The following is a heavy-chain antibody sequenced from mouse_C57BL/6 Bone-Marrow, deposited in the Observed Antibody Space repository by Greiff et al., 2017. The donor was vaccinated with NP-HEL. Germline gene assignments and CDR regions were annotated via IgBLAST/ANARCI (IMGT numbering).Heavy chain of an antibody. CDR3: ARQGYYGREVYWYFDV. J-gene: IGHJ1*03. D-gene: IGHD1-1*01. V-gene: IGHV1-64*01. CDR1: GYTFTSYW. CDR2: IHPNSGST. Sequence: QVQLQQPGAELVKPGASVKLSCKASGYTFTSYWMHWVKQRPGQGLEWIGMIHPNSGSTNYNEKFKSKATLTVDKSSSTAYMQLSSLTSEDSAVYYCARQGYYGREVYWYFDVWGTGTTVTVSS.